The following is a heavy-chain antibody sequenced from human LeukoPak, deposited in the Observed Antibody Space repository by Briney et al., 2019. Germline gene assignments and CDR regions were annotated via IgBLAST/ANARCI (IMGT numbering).Heavy chain of an antibody. CDR2: ISSSSSYI. CDR3: ARDRRLGATYYYYYGMDV. D-gene: IGHD1-26*01. V-gene: IGHV3-21*01. J-gene: IGHJ6*02. CDR1: GFTFSSYS. Sequence: NPGRSLRLSCAASGFTFSSYSMNWVRQAPGKGLEWVSSISSSSSYIYYADSVKGRFTISRDNAKNSLYLQMNSLRAEDTAVYYCARDRRLGATYYYYYGMDVWGQGTTVTVSS.